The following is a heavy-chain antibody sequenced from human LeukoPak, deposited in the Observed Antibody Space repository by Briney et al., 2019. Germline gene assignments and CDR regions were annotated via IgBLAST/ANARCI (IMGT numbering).Heavy chain of an antibody. Sequence: SETLSLTCAVYGGSFSGYYWSWIRQPPGKGLEWIGEINHSGSTNYNPSLKSRVTISVDTSKNQFSLKLSSATAADTAVYYCARARAARKLDYWGQGTLVTVSS. CDR2: INHSGST. V-gene: IGHV4-34*01. CDR1: GGSFSGYY. CDR3: ARARAARKLDY. J-gene: IGHJ4*02. D-gene: IGHD6-6*01.